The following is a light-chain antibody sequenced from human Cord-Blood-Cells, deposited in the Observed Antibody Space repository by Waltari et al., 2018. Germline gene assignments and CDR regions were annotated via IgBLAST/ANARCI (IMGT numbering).Light chain of an antibody. CDR3: SSYTSSSTLVV. CDR1: SSDVGGYNY. V-gene: IGLV2-14*01. J-gene: IGLJ2*01. Sequence: QSALTQPASVSGSPGQSITISCTGTSSDVGGYNYVSWYHQHPGKAPNLIIYDVSNRPSGVSNRFSGSKSGNTASLTISGLQAEDEADYYCSSYTSSSTLVVFGGGTKLTVL. CDR2: DVS.